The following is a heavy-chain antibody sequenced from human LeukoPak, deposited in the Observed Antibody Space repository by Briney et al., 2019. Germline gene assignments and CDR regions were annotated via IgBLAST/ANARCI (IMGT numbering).Heavy chain of an antibody. CDR2: IPYSGSA. CDR1: GGSISSNIYH. CDR3: ARGSTRYEA. D-gene: IGHD2-2*01. J-gene: IGHJ5*02. V-gene: IGHV4-39*07. Sequence: LETLSLTSTVSGGSISSNIYHWGWIRQPPGKGLEWIGTIPYSGSAYYNPSLKSRVTTSVDTSKNQLYLKVTSVTAADTAVYYCARGSTRYEAWGQGTLVTVSS.